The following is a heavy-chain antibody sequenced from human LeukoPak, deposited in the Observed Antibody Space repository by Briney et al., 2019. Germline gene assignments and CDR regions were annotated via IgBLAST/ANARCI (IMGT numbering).Heavy chain of an antibody. CDR1: GGSISIYY. D-gene: IGHD5-24*01. J-gene: IGHJ4*02. V-gene: IGHV4-59*01. CDR2: VYNSGST. Sequence: SETLSLTCTVSGGSISIYYSSWIRQPPGKGLEWIGYVYNSGSTDYNPSLKSRVTISADTSNNQFSLKLSSVIAADTAVYYCVRDRELNYWGQGILVTVSS. CDR3: VRDRELNY.